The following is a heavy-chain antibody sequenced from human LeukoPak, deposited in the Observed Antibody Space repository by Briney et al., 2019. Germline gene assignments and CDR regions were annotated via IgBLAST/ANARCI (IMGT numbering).Heavy chain of an antibody. V-gene: IGHV4-4*02. CDR1: GGSITSTNY. J-gene: IGHJ4*02. D-gene: IGHD2-2*01. Sequence: SETLSLTCGVSGGSITSTNYWTWVRQPPGKGLEWIGEVNLQGSTNYTPSLMGRVAISVDMSENHLSLQLTSVTAADTAVYYCAREGGPYRPLDYSGQGTLVTVSS. CDR2: VNLQGST. CDR3: AREGGPYRPLDY.